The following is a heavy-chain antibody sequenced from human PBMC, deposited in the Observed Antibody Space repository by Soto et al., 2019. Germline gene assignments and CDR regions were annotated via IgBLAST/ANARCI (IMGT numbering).Heavy chain of an antibody. CDR1: GYTFTSYA. J-gene: IGHJ5*02. Sequence: GASVKVSCKASGYTFTSYAMHWVRQAPGQRLEWMGWINAGNGNTKYSQKFQGRVTITRDTSASTAYMELSSLRSGDTAVYYCASSRGGGAATAGFDPWGQGTLVTVSS. D-gene: IGHD2-15*01. CDR3: ASSRGGGAATAGFDP. CDR2: INAGNGNT. V-gene: IGHV1-3*01.